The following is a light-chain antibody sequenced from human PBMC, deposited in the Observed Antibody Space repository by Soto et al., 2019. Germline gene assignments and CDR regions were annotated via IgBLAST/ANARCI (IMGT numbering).Light chain of an antibody. CDR3: QQYNSWPLT. CDR2: DIF. Sequence: EIVMTQSPATLSVSPGERATLSCRASQSVSSANFAWYQQKPGQAPRLVIYDIFTRATGVPTRISGSGSGTEFTLTISSLQSEDFAVYYCQQYNSWPLTFGGGTKVDIK. CDR1: QSVSSAN. V-gene: IGKV3D-15*01. J-gene: IGKJ4*01.